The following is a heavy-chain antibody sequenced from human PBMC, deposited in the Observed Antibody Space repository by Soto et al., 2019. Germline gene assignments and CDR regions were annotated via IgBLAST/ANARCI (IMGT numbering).Heavy chain of an antibody. J-gene: IGHJ6*02. CDR1: GGSISSGGYY. Sequence: SETLSLTCTVSGGSISSGGYYWSWIRQHPGKGLEWIGYIYYSGSTYYNPSLKSRVTISVDTSKNQFSLKLSSVAAADTAVYYCARLAAATNYGMDVWGQGTTVTVSS. D-gene: IGHD6-13*01. V-gene: IGHV4-31*03. CDR2: IYYSGST. CDR3: ARLAAATNYGMDV.